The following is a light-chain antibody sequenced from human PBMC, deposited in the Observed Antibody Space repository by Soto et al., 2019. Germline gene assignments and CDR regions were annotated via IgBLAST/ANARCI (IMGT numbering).Light chain of an antibody. V-gene: IGKV3-15*01. CDR3: QQHNNWPPWT. CDR1: QSVSSR. CDR2: GAS. J-gene: IGKJ1*01. Sequence: EIVMTHSQATLSVSPWERATLSFSSSQSVSSRLAWYQQKPRQAPRLLIYGASTRATSIPPRLSSSGSCTEFTLLTSSLQYEDFSVDYCQQHNNWPPWTFGHGTKVDI.